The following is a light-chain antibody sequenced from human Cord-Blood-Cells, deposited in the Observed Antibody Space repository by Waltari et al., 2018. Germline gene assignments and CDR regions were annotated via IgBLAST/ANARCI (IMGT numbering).Light chain of an antibody. CDR3: QQSYSTWT. V-gene: IGKV1-39*01. J-gene: IGKJ1*01. CDR2: AAS. Sequence: DIQMTQSPSSLSASVGDRVTITCRASQSISSYLNWYQQKPGKAPKLLIYAASSLQSGVPSRFSGSGSGTDFTLTISRLQPEEFATYDCQQSYSTWTFGQGTKVEIK. CDR1: QSISSY.